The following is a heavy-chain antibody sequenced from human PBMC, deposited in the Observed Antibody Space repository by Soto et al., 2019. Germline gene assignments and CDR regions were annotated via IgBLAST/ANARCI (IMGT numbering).Heavy chain of an antibody. V-gene: IGHV1-46*01. CDR3: ARVGALEMATIHGYFDY. D-gene: IGHD5-12*01. CDR2: INPSGGST. CDR1: GYTFTSYY. Sequence: WASVKVSCKASGYTFTSYYMHWVRQAPGQGLEWMGIINPSGGSTSYAQKFQGRVTMTRDTSTSTVYMELSSLRSEDTAVYYCARVGALEMATIHGYFDYWGQGTLVTVSS. J-gene: IGHJ4*02.